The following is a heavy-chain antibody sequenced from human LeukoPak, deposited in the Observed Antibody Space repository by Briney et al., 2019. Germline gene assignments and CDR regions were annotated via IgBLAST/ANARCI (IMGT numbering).Heavy chain of an antibody. V-gene: IGHV4-4*07. D-gene: IGHD3-10*01. CDR3: ARALDYYGSGSTFDY. CDR1: GGSISSYY. CDR2: IYTSGST. Sequence: PSETLFLTCTVSGGSISSYYWSWIRQPAGKGLEWIGRIYTSGSTNYNPSLKSRVTMSVDTSKNQFSLKLGSVTAADTAVYYCARALDYYGSGSTFDYWGQGTLVTVSS. J-gene: IGHJ4*02.